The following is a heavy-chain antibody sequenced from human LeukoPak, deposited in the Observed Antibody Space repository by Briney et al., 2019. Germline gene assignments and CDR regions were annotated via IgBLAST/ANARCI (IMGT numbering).Heavy chain of an antibody. J-gene: IGHJ4*02. D-gene: IGHD6-6*01. Sequence: GGSLRLSCAASGFTFSSYAMTWVRQAPGKGLELVSIISGRGSNTYYADSVKGRFTISRENSKNTLYLQMNSLRGEDAGVYYCAKDLAIAARPTFDYWGQGTLVSVST. CDR2: ISGRGSNT. CDR3: AKDLAIAARPTFDY. CDR1: GFTFSSYA. V-gene: IGHV3-23*01.